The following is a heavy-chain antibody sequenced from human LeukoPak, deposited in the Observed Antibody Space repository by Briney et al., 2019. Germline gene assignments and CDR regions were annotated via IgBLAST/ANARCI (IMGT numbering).Heavy chain of an antibody. Sequence: PSETLSLTCTVSGGSIRSSDYYWCWIRQSAGKGLEWIGRVHANGRTYYNPSLKSRLTLSLDASESQLSLKLSSVAAADTALYYCARGRPSGDYFAYWAREPGSPSPQ. CDR1: GGSIRSSDYY. CDR3: ARGRPSGDYFAY. D-gene: IGHD1-14*01. CDR2: VHANGRT. V-gene: IGHV4-61*02. J-gene: IGHJ4*02.